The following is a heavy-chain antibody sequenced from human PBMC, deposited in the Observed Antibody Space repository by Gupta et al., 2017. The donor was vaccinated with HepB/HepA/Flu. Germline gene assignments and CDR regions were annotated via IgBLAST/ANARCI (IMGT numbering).Heavy chain of an antibody. J-gene: IGHJ4*02. D-gene: IGHD5-24*01. CDR3: ARVDTASRHGYTSYFDY. Sequence: VQLVQSGAEVKKPGESLTISCQGSGYTFTNYWLGWVRQMPGKGLEWMGIIYPGDSVTRYSPSFQGQVTISADKSITTAYLQWSSLKASDTAIYYCARVDTASRHGYTSYFDYWGQGTLVTVSS. V-gene: IGHV5-51*01. CDR2: IYPGDSVT. CDR1: GYTFTNYW.